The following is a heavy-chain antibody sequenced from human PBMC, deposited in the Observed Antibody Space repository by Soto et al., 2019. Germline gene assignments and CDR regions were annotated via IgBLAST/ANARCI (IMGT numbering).Heavy chain of an antibody. CDR3: ARHRLEAALRTFDQ. D-gene: IGHD6-13*01. CDR1: GYTFSTYP. CDR2: ISTYNGKT. V-gene: IGHV1-18*01. Sequence: ASVKVSCKTSGYTFSTYPISWVRQAPGQGLEWVGWISTYNGKTNYGQKFQGRVTITTDTSTSTAYVDLGNLSSDDTAVYYSARHRLEAALRTFDQWGQGTLVTVSS. J-gene: IGHJ4*02.